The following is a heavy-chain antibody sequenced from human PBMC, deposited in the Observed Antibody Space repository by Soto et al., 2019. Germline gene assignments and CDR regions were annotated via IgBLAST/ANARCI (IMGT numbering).Heavy chain of an antibody. CDR3: ARFSYCSSTSCYPAADAFDI. Sequence: ALVKVSCKASGYTFTSYDINWVRQATGQGLEWMGWMNPNSGNTGYAQKFQGRVTMTRNTSISTAYMELSSLRSEDTAVYYCARFSYCSSTSCYPAADAFDIWGQGTMVTVSS. CDR2: MNPNSGNT. V-gene: IGHV1-8*01. CDR1: GYTFTSYD. D-gene: IGHD2-2*01. J-gene: IGHJ3*02.